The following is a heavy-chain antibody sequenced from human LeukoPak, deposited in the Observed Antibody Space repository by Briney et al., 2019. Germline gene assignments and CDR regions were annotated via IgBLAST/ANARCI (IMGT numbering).Heavy chain of an antibody. Sequence: GGSLRLSCAASGFTFSSYIMNWVRQAPGKGLEWVSSISSSSSYIYYRDSVKGRFTISRDNAKNSLHLQMNNLRAEDTAVYYCATSNYYDSSGLYYWGQGTLVTVSS. CDR2: ISSSSSYI. CDR1: GFTFSSYI. J-gene: IGHJ4*02. CDR3: ATSNYYDSSGLYY. V-gene: IGHV3-21*01. D-gene: IGHD3-22*01.